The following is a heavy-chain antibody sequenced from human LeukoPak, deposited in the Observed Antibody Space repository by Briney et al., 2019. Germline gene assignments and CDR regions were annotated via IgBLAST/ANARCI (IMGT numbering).Heavy chain of an antibody. V-gene: IGHV4-59*01. J-gene: IGHJ4*02. CDR1: GGSISSYY. D-gene: IGHD3-22*01. CDR2: IYYSGST. Sequence: PSETLSLTCTVSGGSISSYYWSWIRQPPGKGLEWIGYIYYSGSTNYSPSLKSRVTISVDTSKNQFSLKLSSVTTADTAVYYCARETKARTYYYDSSGFAYWGQGTLVTVSS. CDR3: ARETKARTYYYDSSGFAY.